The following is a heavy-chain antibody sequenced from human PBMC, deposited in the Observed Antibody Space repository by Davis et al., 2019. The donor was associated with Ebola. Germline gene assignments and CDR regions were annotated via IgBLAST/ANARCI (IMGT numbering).Heavy chain of an antibody. Sequence: GESLKISCAAPGFSFSSYWMSWVRQAPGKGLEWVANIKPDGSDKYYADSVKGRFTISRDNAKNSLHLQMNSLRAEDTAVYYCAKDRGIAARPRVLDYWGQGTLVTVSS. CDR3: AKDRGIAARPRVLDY. D-gene: IGHD6-6*01. V-gene: IGHV3-7*01. CDR2: IKPDGSDK. J-gene: IGHJ4*02. CDR1: GFSFSSYW.